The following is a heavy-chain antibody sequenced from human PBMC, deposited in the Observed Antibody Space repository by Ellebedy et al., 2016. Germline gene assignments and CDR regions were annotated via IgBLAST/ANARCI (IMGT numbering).Heavy chain of an antibody. CDR2: IKSKTDGGTT. CDR3: ARDGGYTYGHKFDY. Sequence: GESLKISXAASGFTFSNAWMSWVRQAPGKGLEWVGRIKSKTDGGTTDYAAPVKGRFTISRDDSKDTLYLQMNSLRAEDTALYFCARDGGYTYGHKFDYWGQGTLVTVSS. D-gene: IGHD5-18*01. V-gene: IGHV3-15*01. J-gene: IGHJ4*02. CDR1: GFTFSNAW.